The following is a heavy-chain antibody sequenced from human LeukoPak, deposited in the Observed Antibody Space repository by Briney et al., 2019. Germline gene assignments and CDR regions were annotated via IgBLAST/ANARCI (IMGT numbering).Heavy chain of an antibody. J-gene: IGHJ5*02. CDR2: IYYSGST. CDR3: ARDWGREYSSSPLDP. V-gene: IGHV4-39*02. Sequence: SETLSLTCTVSGGSISSSSYYWGWIRQPPGKGLEWIGSIYYSGSTYYNPSLKSRVTISVDTSKNQFSLKLSSVTAADTAVYYCARDWGREYSSSPLDPWGQGTLVTVSS. D-gene: IGHD6-6*01. CDR1: GGSISSSSYY.